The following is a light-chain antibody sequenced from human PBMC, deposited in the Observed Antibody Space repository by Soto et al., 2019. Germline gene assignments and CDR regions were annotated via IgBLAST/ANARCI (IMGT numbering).Light chain of an antibody. Sequence: QSVLTQPASVSGSPGQSITISCTGTSSDIGDYKYVSWYQQHQGNPPKLIIYDVSDRPSGVSNRFSGSKSGNTASLTISGLQAEDEANYYCSSYTITSAYWVFGGGTKVTVL. J-gene: IGLJ3*02. CDR3: SSYTITSAYWV. CDR1: SSDIGDYKY. CDR2: DVS. V-gene: IGLV2-14*03.